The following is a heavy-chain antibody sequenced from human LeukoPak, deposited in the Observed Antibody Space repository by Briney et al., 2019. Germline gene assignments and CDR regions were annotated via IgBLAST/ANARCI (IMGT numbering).Heavy chain of an antibody. CDR3: ARDVIADASYDSSGYCLDY. V-gene: IGHV3-23*01. CDR2: ISGSGDNSGSGDNT. Sequence: GGSLRLSCAASGFTFSNYGMSWVRQAPGKGLECVSRISGSGDNSGSGDNTYYADSVKGRFTISRDDSKNTLYLQMNSLRAEDTAVYYCARDVIADASYDSSGYCLDYWGQGTLVTVSS. J-gene: IGHJ4*02. CDR1: GFTFSNYG. D-gene: IGHD3-22*01.